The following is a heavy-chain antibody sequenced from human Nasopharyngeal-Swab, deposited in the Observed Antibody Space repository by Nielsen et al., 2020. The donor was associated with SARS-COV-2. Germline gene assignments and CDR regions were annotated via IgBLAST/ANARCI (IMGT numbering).Heavy chain of an antibody. CDR1: GFTFNEYE. D-gene: IGHD6-19*01. CDR3: AKELSGWGNYYYYGMDV. Sequence: GGSLRLSCAASGFTFNEYEMNWVRQAPGKGLEWISSIGSSGTMKYYAASVQGRFTISRDNAGNSLSLQMNSLRAEDTALYYCAKELSGWGNYYYYGMDVWGQGTTVTVSS. V-gene: IGHV3-48*03. J-gene: IGHJ6*02. CDR2: IGSSGTMK.